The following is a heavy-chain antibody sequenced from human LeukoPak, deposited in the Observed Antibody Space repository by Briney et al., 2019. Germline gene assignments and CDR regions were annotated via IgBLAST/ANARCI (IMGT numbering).Heavy chain of an antibody. CDR1: GGSISSSSYY. CDR2: IYYSGST. Sequence: SETLSLTCTVSGGSISSSSYYWGWIRQPPGKGLEWIGSIYYSGSTYYNPSLKSRVTISVDTSKNQFSLKLSSVTAAGTAVYYCAALRSGTIFGVVIIPYFDYWGQGTLVTVSS. CDR3: AALRSGTIFGVVIIPYFDY. V-gene: IGHV4-39*01. D-gene: IGHD3-3*01. J-gene: IGHJ4*02.